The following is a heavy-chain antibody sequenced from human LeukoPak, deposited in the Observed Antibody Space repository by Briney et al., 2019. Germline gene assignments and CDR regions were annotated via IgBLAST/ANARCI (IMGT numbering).Heavy chain of an antibody. CDR3: ARGSRYEWELQPYAFDI. J-gene: IGHJ3*02. V-gene: IGHV1-8*01. CDR2: MNTNSGNT. D-gene: IGHD1-26*01. Sequence: GASVKVSCKASGYTFTSYDINWVRQATGQGLEWMGWMNTNSGNTGYAQKFQGRVTMTRNTSISTAYMELSSLRSEDTAVYYCARGSRYEWELQPYAFDIWSQGTMVSVSS. CDR1: GYTFTSYD.